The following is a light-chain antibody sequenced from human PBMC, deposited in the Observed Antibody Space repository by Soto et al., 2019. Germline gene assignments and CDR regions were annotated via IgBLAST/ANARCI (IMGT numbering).Light chain of an antibody. CDR2: EAS. Sequence: IQMYQSPSSLSASFADRVTITCRASQDIGTDLGWYQQKPGKAPERLIYEASVLQSGVPSRFSGSGSGTEFTLTVSSLQPEDFATYYCVQHYSYPLTFGGGTKVDIK. CDR1: QDIGTD. V-gene: IGKV1-17*01. CDR3: VQHYSYPLT. J-gene: IGKJ4*01.